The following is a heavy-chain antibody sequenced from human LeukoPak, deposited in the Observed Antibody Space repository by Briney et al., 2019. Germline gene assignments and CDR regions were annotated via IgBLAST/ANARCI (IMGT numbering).Heavy chain of an antibody. J-gene: IGHJ6*03. D-gene: IGHD1-26*01. V-gene: IGHV3-30*04. CDR1: GFTFSSFA. CDR2: ISYDGTDK. Sequence: GGSLRLSCAASGFTFSSFAMHWVRRAPGKGLAWVAVISYDGTDKYQADSVKGRFTISRDNSKSTLYLQMNSLRAEDTAVYYCARDTRGSYNYYYYMDVWGKGTTVTVSS. CDR3: ARDTRGSYNYYYYMDV.